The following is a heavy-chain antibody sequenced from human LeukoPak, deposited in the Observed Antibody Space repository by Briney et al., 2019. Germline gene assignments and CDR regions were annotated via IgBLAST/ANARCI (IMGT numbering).Heavy chain of an antibody. CDR3: ARGYSPTIRTTGNDY. Sequence: VASVKVSCKASGYTFTSHDINWVRQAPGQGLEWMGWMSPNSGNTGHAQKFQGRVIMSRDTSINTAYMELHSLRSDDTAVYYCARGYSPTIRTTGNDYWGQGTLVTVSS. D-gene: IGHD1-1*01. CDR2: MSPNSGNT. V-gene: IGHV1-8*01. CDR1: GYTFTSHD. J-gene: IGHJ4*02.